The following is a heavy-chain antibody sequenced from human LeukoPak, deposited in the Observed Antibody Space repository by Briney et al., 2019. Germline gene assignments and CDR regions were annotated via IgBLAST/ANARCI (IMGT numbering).Heavy chain of an antibody. J-gene: IGHJ4*02. CDR2: IYISGTT. V-gene: IGHV4-4*07. Sequence: SETLSLTCTVSGGSISSYYWSWVRQTAGKGLEWIGRIYISGTTNYNPSLKSRVTMSLDTSKNRLSLRLTSVTAADTAVYYCARDEACTGYIHYWGQGTLITVSS. CDR1: GGSISSYY. CDR3: ARDEACTGYIHY. D-gene: IGHD2-8*02.